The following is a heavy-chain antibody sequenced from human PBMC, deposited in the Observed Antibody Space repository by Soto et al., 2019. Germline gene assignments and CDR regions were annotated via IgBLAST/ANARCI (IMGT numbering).Heavy chain of an antibody. CDR2: INHSGST. CDR3: ARYKGTRLLDPGMDV. J-gene: IGHJ6*02. CDR1: GGAFSGYY. Sequence: PSETLSLTSAGSGGAFSGYYWIWFRQPPGKGLEWIGEINHSGSTNYNPSLKSRVTISVDTSKNQFSLKLSSVTAADTAVYYCARYKGTRLLDPGMDVWGQGTTVT. D-gene: IGHD3-3*01. V-gene: IGHV4-34*01.